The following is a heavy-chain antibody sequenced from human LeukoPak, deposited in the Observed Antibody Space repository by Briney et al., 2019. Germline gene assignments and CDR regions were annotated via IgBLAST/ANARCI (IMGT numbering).Heavy chain of an antibody. CDR3: ARLPQLGYCTNGVCLDAFDI. CDR2: IYYSGST. V-gene: IGHV4-39*01. CDR1: GGSISSSSYY. J-gene: IGHJ3*02. Sequence: PSETLSLTCTVSGGSISSSSYYWGWIRQPPGKGLEWIGSIYYSGSTYYNPSLKSRVTISVDTSKNQFSLELSSVTAADTAVYYCARLPQLGYCTNGVCLDAFDIWGQGTMVTVSS. D-gene: IGHD2-8*01.